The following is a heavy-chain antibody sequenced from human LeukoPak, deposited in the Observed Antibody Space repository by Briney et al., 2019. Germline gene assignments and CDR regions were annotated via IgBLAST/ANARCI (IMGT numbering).Heavy chain of an antibody. CDR3: AGLKRVPYSTTWVHYGMDV. Sequence: SETLSLTYAVGGGSLRGYFWSWVRQPPGKGLEWIGESDHGGSTNYNTSLRSRLTISVDTSKNEISLKLSSVTAADTAVYYCAGLKRVPYSTTWVHYGMDVWGQGTPVTVSS. J-gene: IGHJ6*02. CDR1: GGSLRGYF. D-gene: IGHD2/OR15-2a*01. CDR2: SDHGGST. V-gene: IGHV4-34*01.